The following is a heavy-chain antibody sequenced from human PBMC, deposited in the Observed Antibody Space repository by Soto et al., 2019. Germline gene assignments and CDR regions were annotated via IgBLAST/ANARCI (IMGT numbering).Heavy chain of an antibody. CDR2: IYYSGST. J-gene: IGHJ2*01. CDR3: ARLGEGTSWYFDL. D-gene: IGHD1-26*01. CDR1: GGSVSSSSYY. Sequence: SETLSLTCTVSGGSVSSSSYYWGWIRQPPGKGLEWIGSIYYSGSTYYNPSLKSRVTISVDTSKNQFSLKLSSVTAADTAVYYCARLGEGTSWYFDLWGRGTLVTVSS. V-gene: IGHV4-39*01.